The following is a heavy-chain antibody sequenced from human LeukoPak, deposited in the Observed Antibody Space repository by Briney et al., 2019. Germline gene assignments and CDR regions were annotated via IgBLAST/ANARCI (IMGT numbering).Heavy chain of an antibody. CDR2: IYYSGST. D-gene: IGHD3-9*01. J-gene: IGHJ4*02. Sequence: PSETLSLTCTVSGGSISSYYWSWIRQPPGKGLEWIGYIYYSGSTNYNPSLKSRVTISVDTSKNQFSLKLSSVTAADTAVYYCARRGFFGGRPYYDILTGYLDYWGQGTLVTVSS. V-gene: IGHV4-59*01. CDR1: GGSISSYY. CDR3: ARRGFFGGRPYYDILTGYLDY.